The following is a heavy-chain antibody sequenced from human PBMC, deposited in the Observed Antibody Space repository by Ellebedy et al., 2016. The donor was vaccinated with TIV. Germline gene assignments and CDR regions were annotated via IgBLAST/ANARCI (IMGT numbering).Heavy chain of an antibody. CDR2: INSDGSST. V-gene: IGHV3-74*03. CDR3: ATERSGSYYNY. Sequence: GESLKISCEASGIIFSSYWMHLVRQAPGKGLLWVSRINSDGSSTTYADSVKGRFTISRDNAKNTVYLQMNSLRLEDTAVYYCATERSGSYYNYWGQGTLVTVSS. D-gene: IGHD1-26*01. CDR1: GIIFSSYW. J-gene: IGHJ4*02.